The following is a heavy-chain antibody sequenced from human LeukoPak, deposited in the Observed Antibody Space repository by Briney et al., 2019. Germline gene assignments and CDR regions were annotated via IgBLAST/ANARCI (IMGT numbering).Heavy chain of an antibody. CDR2: ISGSGGST. J-gene: IGHJ4*02. CDR3: AKDYFSSGWLIDY. D-gene: IGHD6-19*01. CDR1: GFTFSSYA. V-gene: IGHV3-23*01. Sequence: VQPGGALRLSCAASGFTFSSYAMSWVRQAPGKGLEWVSAISGSGGSTYYADSVKGRFTISRDNSKNTLYLQMNSLRAEDTAVYYCAKDYFSSGWLIDYWGQGTLVTGSS.